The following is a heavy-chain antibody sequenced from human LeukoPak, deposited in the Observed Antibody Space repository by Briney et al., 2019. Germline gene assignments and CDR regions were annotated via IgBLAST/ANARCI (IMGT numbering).Heavy chain of an antibody. CDR3: ARDRSISVFGVDWYFDI. Sequence: PGGSLRLSCAASGFTFSSYAMSWVRQAPGKGLEWVANIKQDGSEKYYVDSVKGRFTISRDNAENSLYLQMNSLRAEDTAVYYCARDRSISVFGVDWYFDIWGRGTLVTVSS. V-gene: IGHV3-7*01. D-gene: IGHD3-3*01. CDR1: GFTFSSYA. J-gene: IGHJ2*01. CDR2: IKQDGSEK.